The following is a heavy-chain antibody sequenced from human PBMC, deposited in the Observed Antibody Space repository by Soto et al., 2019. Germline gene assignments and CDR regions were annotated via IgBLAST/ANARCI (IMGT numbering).Heavy chain of an antibody. CDR3: ARGRRYIVVVPAAFDI. J-gene: IGHJ3*02. D-gene: IGHD2-2*01. CDR1: GGYFSGYY. V-gene: IGHV4-34*01. Sequence: SETLSLTCAVYGGYFSGYYWSWIRQPPGKGLEWIGEINHSGSTNYNPSLKSRVTISVDTSKNQFSLKLSSVTAADTAVYYCARGRRYIVVVPAAFDIWGQGTMVTVSS. CDR2: INHSGST.